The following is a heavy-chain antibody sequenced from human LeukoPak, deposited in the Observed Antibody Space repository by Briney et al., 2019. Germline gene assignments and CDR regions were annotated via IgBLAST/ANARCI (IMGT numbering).Heavy chain of an antibody. J-gene: IGHJ3*02. CDR3: ARGPQRAFDI. V-gene: IGHV4-34*01. CDR2: INHSGST. CDR1: GGSFSGYY. Sequence: SETLSLTCAVYGGSFSGYYWSWIRQPPGKGLEWIGEINHSGSTTYNPSLKSRVTISVDTSKNQFSLKLSSVTAADTAVYYCARGPQRAFDIWGQGTMVTVSS.